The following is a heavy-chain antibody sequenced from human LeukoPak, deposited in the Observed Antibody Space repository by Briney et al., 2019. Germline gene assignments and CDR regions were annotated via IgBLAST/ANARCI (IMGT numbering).Heavy chain of an antibody. V-gene: IGHV3-23*01. CDR1: GFTFTNYA. CDR3: AKDPDYYDANYFDY. J-gene: IGHJ4*02. D-gene: IGHD3-22*01. Sequence: GGSLRLSCAASGFTFTNYAMSWVRQAPGKGLEWVSGISGGGGSTYYADSVKGRFTISKDNSKNTLYLQMNSLRAEDTAVYYCAKDPDYYDANYFDYWGQGTLVTVSS. CDR2: ISGGGGST.